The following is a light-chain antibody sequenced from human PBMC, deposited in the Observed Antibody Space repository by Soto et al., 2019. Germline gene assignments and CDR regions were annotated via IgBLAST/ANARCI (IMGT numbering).Light chain of an antibody. J-gene: IGLJ1*01. CDR1: SSNIGAGYD. Sequence: QSVLTQPPSVSGAPGQRVTISCTGSSSNIGAGYDVHWYQQHPGTAPKLIIYGNSNRPSGVPDRFSGSKSGTSASLAITGLQAEDEADYYCQSYDSSLSALYVFGAGTKLTVL. CDR2: GNS. CDR3: QSYDSSLSALYV. V-gene: IGLV1-40*01.